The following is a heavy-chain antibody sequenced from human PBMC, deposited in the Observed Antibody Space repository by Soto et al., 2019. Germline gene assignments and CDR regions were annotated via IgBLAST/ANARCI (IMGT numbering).Heavy chain of an antibody. J-gene: IGHJ4*02. CDR3: ARDSRPPRDGYNSYFDY. CDR1: GFTFSSYG. D-gene: IGHD5-12*01. Sequence: LRLSCAASGFTFSSYGMHWVRQAPGKGLEWVAVIWYDGSNKYYADSVKGRFTISRDNSKNTLYLQMNSLRAEDTAVYYRARDSRPPRDGYNSYFDYWGQGTLVTVSS. V-gene: IGHV3-33*01. CDR2: IWYDGSNK.